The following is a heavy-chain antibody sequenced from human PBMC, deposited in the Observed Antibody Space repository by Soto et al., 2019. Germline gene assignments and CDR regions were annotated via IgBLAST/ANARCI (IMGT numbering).Heavy chain of an antibody. CDR1: GFTFSSYG. CDR3: AGGYDFWSGYLPHYYYYYGMDV. V-gene: IGHV3-30*03. D-gene: IGHD3-3*01. CDR2: ISYYGSNK. J-gene: IGHJ6*02. Sequence: GESLKLSCAASGFTFSSYGMHWVRQAPGKGLAWVAVISYYGSNKYYADSVKGRFTISRDNSKNTLYLQMNSLRAEDTAVYYCAGGYDFWSGYLPHYYYYYGMDVWGQGSAVTVS.